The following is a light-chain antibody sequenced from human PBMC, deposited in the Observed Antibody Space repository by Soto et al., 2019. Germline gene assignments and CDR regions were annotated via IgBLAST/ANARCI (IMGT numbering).Light chain of an antibody. V-gene: IGKV1-12*01. CDR1: QGINTY. Sequence: IQMTQSPSTLSGSVGDRVTITCRASQGINTYLACYQQKPGKAPKLLIWVASSLQSGVTTRFSGSGSGTDFTLAISSVQPEDFATYFCLQANSFPVTFCQELRLEI. CDR2: VAS. J-gene: IGKJ5*01. CDR3: LQANSFPVT.